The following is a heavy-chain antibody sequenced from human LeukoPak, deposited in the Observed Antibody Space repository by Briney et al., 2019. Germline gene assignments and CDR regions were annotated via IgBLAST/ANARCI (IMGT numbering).Heavy chain of an antibody. J-gene: IGHJ3*02. CDR3: ARAELRFLDYDAFDI. CDR1: GFTFSDYY. CDR2: ISSSGSTI. D-gene: IGHD3-3*01. Sequence: PGGSLRLSCAASGFTFSDYYMSWLRQAPGKGLEWVSYISSSGSTIYYADSVKGGFTISRDNAKNSLYLQMNSLRPEDTAVYYCARAELRFLDYDAFDIWGQGKMVTVSS. V-gene: IGHV3-11*04.